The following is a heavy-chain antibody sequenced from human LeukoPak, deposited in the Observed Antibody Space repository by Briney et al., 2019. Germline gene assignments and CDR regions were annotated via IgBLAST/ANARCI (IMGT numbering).Heavy chain of an antibody. CDR1: GGSISSSSYY. Sequence: TSETLSLSCTVSGGSISSSSYYWGWIRQPPGKGLEWIGSIYYSGSTYYNPSLKSRVTISVDTSKNQFSLKLSSVTAAGTAVYYCASPAVIAVAGGDYWGQGTLVTVSS. J-gene: IGHJ4*02. D-gene: IGHD6-19*01. CDR2: IYYSGST. CDR3: ASPAVIAVAGGDY. V-gene: IGHV4-39*01.